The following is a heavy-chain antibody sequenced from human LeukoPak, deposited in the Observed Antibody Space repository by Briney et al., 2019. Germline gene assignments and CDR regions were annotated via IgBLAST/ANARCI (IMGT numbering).Heavy chain of an antibody. CDR2: MNPNSGNT. V-gene: IGHV1-8*03. CDR3: ARSPRYCSGGSCHYYFDY. CDR1: GYTFTSYD. D-gene: IGHD2-15*01. J-gene: IGHJ4*02. Sequence: ASVKVSCKASGYTFTSYDINWGRQATGQGLEWMGWMNPNSGNTGYAQKFQGRVTITRNTSISTAYMELSSLRSEDTAVYCCARSPRYCSGGSCHYYFDYWGQGTLVTVSS.